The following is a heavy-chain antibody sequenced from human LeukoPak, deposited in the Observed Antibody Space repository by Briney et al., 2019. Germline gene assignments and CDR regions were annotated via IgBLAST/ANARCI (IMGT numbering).Heavy chain of an antibody. CDR3: AKYYDLLTGYYNGYLDY. J-gene: IGHJ4*02. D-gene: IGHD3-9*01. CDR1: GFTFSSYG. CDR2: IRYDGTNK. V-gene: IGHV3-30*02. Sequence: TGGSLRLSCAASGFTFSSYGMHWVRQAPGKGLEWVAFIRYDGTNKYYADSVKGRFTISRDNSKNTLYLQMNSLRTEDTAVYYCAKYYDLLTGYYNGYLDYWGQGILVTVSS.